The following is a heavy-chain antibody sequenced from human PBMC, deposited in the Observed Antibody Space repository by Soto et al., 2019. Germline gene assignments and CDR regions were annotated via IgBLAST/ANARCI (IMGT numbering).Heavy chain of an antibody. D-gene: IGHD5-12*01. CDR1: GAPINSDY. CDR3: ARFTYKSGFNWFDP. Sequence: SETLSLTCTVSGAPINSDYWSWIRQSPGKGLEWIGYIYHIGSTDYNPSLRSRVTISIDKSKNQFSLNLRSVTAADTAVYFCARFTYKSGFNWFDPWGQGTQVTVSS. J-gene: IGHJ5*02. CDR2: IYHIGST. V-gene: IGHV4-59*01.